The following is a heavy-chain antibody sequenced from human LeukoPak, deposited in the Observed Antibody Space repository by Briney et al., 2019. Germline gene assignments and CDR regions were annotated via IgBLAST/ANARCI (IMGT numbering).Heavy chain of an antibody. V-gene: IGHV1-2*06. CDR2: INPNSGGT. CDR3: ARVVVAATPTNWFDP. CDR1: GYTFTGYY. J-gene: IGHJ5*02. Sequence: ASVNVSCKASGYTFTGYYMHWVRQAPGQGLEWMGRINPNSGGTNYAQKFQGRVTMTRDTSISTAYMELSRLRSDDTAVYYCARVVVAATPTNWFDPWGQGTLVTVSS. D-gene: IGHD2-15*01.